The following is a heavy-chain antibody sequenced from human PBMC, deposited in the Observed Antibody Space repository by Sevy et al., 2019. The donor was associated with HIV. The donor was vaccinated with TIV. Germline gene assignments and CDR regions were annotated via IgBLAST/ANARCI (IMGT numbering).Heavy chain of an antibody. J-gene: IGHJ6*02. V-gene: IGHV3-30*03. CDR2: IAYYGSNE. Sequence: GGSLRLSCAASGFTFSSYGMHWVRQAPGKGLEWVAVIAYYGSNEHYADSVKGRFTISIDNSKNTLYLQMSSLKDEDTAVYYCARETGVTTINYGMDVWGQGTTVTVSS. CDR3: ARETGVTTINYGMDV. D-gene: IGHD5-12*01. CDR1: GFTFSSYG.